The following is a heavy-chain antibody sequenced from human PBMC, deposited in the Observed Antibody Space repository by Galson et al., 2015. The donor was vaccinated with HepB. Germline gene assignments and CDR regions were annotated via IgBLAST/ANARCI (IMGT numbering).Heavy chain of an antibody. CDR3: ARGGRRIAAAGTGCNY. Sequence: SLRLSCAASGFTFSSYWMSWVRQAPGKGLEWVANIKQDGSEKYYVDSVKGRFTISRDNAKNSLYLQMNSLRAEDTAVYYCARGGRRIAAAGTGCNYWGQGTLVTVSS. V-gene: IGHV3-7*03. CDR1: GFTFSSYW. CDR2: IKQDGSEK. D-gene: IGHD6-13*01. J-gene: IGHJ4*02.